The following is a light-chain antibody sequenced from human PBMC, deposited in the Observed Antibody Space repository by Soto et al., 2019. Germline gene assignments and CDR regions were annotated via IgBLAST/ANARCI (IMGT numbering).Light chain of an antibody. J-gene: IGKJ1*01. CDR1: QSVGSY. CDR2: GAS. CDR3: QQYNNWPRT. V-gene: IGKV3-15*01. Sequence: EVVMTQSPATLYVSPGERATLSCRASQSVGSYLAWYQQKPGQAPRLLIYGASTRAAGISPRFSGVGSGTELTLTISSLQSEDFAVYYCQQYNNWPRTFGQGTKVGIK.